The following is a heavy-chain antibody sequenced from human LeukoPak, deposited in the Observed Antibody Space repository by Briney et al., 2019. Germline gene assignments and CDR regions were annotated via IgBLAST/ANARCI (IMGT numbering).Heavy chain of an antibody. CDR3: ATDGAGFDT. J-gene: IGHJ5*02. Sequence: GGSLRLSCAASGFTFNDYYMSWIRQAPGKGLEWLSYINIGGTNTHYADSVKGRSTISRDNAKKSLYLEMNNLRAEDTAVYYCATDGAGFDTWGQGVLVTVSS. CDR1: GFTFNDYY. V-gene: IGHV3-11*01. CDR2: INIGGTNT.